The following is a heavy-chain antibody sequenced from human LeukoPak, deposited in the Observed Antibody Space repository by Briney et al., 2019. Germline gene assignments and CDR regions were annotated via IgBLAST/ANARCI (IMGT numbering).Heavy chain of an antibody. D-gene: IGHD6-19*01. Sequence: GGSLRLSCAASGFTFDDYAMHWVRHAPGKGLEWVSGISWNSGSIGYADSVKGRFTISRDNAKNSLYLQMNSLRAEDMALYYCAKDSASSGWGIDYWGQGTLVTVSS. CDR3: AKDSASSGWGIDY. V-gene: IGHV3-9*03. J-gene: IGHJ4*02. CDR2: ISWNSGSI. CDR1: GFTFDDYA.